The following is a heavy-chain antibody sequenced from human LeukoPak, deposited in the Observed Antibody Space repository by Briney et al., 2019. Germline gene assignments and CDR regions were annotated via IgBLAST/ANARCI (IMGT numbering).Heavy chain of an antibody. D-gene: IGHD6-13*01. J-gene: IGHJ4*02. CDR1: GFTFSTYW. CDR2: IKQDGSEK. CDR3: ARDSAGSSRTFDY. Sequence: TGGSLRLSCAASGFTFSTYWMSWVRQAPGKGLEWVANIKQDGSEKYYVDSVKGRFTISRDNAKNSLYLQMNSLRAEDTAVYYCARDSAGSSRTFDYWGQGTLVTVSS. V-gene: IGHV3-7*01.